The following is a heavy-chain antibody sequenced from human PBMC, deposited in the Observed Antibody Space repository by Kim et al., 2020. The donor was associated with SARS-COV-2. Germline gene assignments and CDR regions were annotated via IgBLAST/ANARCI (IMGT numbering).Heavy chain of an antibody. V-gene: IGHV4-39*01. D-gene: IGHD3-22*01. CDR3: ARRGGTYYFDISGYEFDF. J-gene: IGHJ4*02. CDR1: GESVSRSTYY. Sequence: ETLSLRCTVSGESVSRSTYYWGWIRQPPGKGLEWIGTISYSGATSYNPSLQSRVTISLYTSKNQFSLKLSSVTAADTAVYYCARRGGTYYFDISGYEFDFWGQGTLVTVSS. CDR2: ISYSGAT.